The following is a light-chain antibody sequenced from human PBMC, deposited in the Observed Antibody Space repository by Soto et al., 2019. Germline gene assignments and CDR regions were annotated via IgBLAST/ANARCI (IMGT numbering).Light chain of an antibody. CDR1: SSDVGGYTY. CDR2: DVN. J-gene: IGLJ1*01. CDR3: CSYAGRNIYV. Sequence: QSALTQPRSVSGSPGQSVTISCTGTSSDVGGYTYVSWYQHHPAKAPKLMIYDVNKRPSGVPDRFSGSKSGNTASLTISGLRAEDDADYYCCSYAGRNIYVFGTGTKVTVL. V-gene: IGLV2-11*01.